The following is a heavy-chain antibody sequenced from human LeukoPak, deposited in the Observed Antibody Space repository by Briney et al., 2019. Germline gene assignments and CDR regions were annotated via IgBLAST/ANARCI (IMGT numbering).Heavy chain of an antibody. CDR3: AREPTYTNSWYTTCDY. CDR2: ISSSGSTI. V-gene: IGHV3-48*03. Sequence: AGGSLRLSCAASGFTFSSYEMNWVRQAPGKGLEWVSYISSSGSTIYYADSVKGRFTISRDNAKSSLYLQMSSLRAEDTAVYYCAREPTYTNSWYTTCDYWGQGTLVTVSS. CDR1: GFTFSSYE. J-gene: IGHJ4*02. D-gene: IGHD6-19*01.